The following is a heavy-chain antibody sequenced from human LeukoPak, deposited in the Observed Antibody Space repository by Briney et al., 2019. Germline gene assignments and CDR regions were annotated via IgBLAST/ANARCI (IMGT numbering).Heavy chain of an antibody. J-gene: IGHJ4*02. CDR1: GYSITSAYY. V-gene: IGHV4-38-2*02. CDR2: FFLKGST. D-gene: IGHD5-24*01. CDR3: ARVGMAEATGSFDY. Sequence: PSETLSLTCTVSGYSITSAYYWGWIRPPPGKGLEWIGSFFLKGSTYYNPSLKSRVTISVDTSKNQFSLKLSSVTAADTAVYYCARVGMAEATGSFDYWGQGTLVTVSS.